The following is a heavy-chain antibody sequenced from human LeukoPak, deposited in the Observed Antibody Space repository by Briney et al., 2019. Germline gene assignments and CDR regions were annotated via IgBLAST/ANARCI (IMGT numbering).Heavy chain of an antibody. Sequence: GGSLGLSCAASGFTFSSYEMNWVRQAPGKGLEWVSYITTSSSTIYYADSVKGRFTISRDNAKNSLYLQMNSLRAEDTAVYYCARGPYGDYDRVTRVDPWGQGTLVTVSS. CDR2: ITTSSSTI. V-gene: IGHV3-48*01. J-gene: IGHJ5*02. D-gene: IGHD4-17*01. CDR3: ARGPYGDYDRVTRVDP. CDR1: GFTFSSYE.